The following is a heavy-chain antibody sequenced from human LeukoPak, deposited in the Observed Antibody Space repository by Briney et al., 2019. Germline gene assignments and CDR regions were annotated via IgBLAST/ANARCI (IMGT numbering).Heavy chain of an antibody. J-gene: IGHJ5*02. Sequence: SETLSLTCAVYGGSFIGYYWSWIRQPPGKGLEWIGEINHSGSTNYNPSLKSRVTISVDTSKNQFSLKLSSVTAADTAVYYCARFAIFGVGWFDPWGQGTLVTVCS. D-gene: IGHD3-3*01. V-gene: IGHV4-34*01. CDR1: GGSFIGYY. CDR2: INHSGST. CDR3: ARFAIFGVGWFDP.